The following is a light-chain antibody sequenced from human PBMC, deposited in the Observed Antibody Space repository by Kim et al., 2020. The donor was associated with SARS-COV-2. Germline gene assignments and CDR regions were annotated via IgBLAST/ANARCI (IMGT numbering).Light chain of an antibody. CDR1: NIGTYN. CDR3: QVWTSTTAV. V-gene: IGLV3-9*01. Sequence: SYELTQPLSVSVALGQTASITCGGNNIGTYNVYWYQLKPGQAPVMVIYRDDNRPSGIPERFSGSNSGHTANLTIRRAQSGDEADYYCQVWTSTTAVFGTG. J-gene: IGLJ1*01. CDR2: RDD.